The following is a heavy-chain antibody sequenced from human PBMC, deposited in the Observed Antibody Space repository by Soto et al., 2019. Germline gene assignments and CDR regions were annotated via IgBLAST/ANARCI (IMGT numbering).Heavy chain of an antibody. J-gene: IGHJ4*02. V-gene: IGHV3-72*01. Sequence: EVQLVESGGGLVQPGGSLRVSCVVSGFTLSDYYMDWVRQAPGKGLEWIGRTRSKAKRYTTEYAASVEGRFTISRDDSRSSFFLQMNSLETDDTAVYYCARGGTEHLTHYFIDYWGQGTLVTVSS. CDR1: GFTLSDYY. CDR3: ARGGTEHLTHYFIDY. CDR2: TRSKAKRYTT. D-gene: IGHD3-10*01.